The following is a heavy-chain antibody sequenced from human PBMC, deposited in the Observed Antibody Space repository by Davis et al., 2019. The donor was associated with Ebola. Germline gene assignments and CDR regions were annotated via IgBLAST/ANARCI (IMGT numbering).Heavy chain of an antibody. CDR3: ARDMSGFSDYYYGMDV. Sequence: MPSETLSLTCTVSGGSISSGDYYWGWIRQHPGKGLEWIGYIYYSGSAYYNPSLKNRVAISIDTSKNQFYLKLSSVTAADTAVYYCARDMSGFSDYYYGMDVWGKGTTVTVSS. CDR2: IYYSGSA. V-gene: IGHV4-31*03. CDR1: GGSISSGDYY. D-gene: IGHD3-10*01. J-gene: IGHJ6*04.